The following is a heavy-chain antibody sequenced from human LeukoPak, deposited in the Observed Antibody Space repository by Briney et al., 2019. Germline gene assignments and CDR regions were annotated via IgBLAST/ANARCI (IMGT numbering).Heavy chain of an antibody. Sequence: PGGSLRLSCAASGFTFSDFWMHWVRQAPGKGLVWVSRINSGGTVTNYADSVKGRLTISRDNSQNTMYLQMNGLRAEDTAVYYCATWPGAWYGEDYWGQGTLVTVSS. CDR1: GFTFSDFW. CDR2: INSGGTVT. J-gene: IGHJ4*02. D-gene: IGHD3-10*01. V-gene: IGHV3-74*01. CDR3: ATWPGAWYGEDY.